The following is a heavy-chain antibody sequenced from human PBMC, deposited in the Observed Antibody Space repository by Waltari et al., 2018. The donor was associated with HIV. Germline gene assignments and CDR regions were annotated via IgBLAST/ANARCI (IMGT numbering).Heavy chain of an antibody. CDR1: EYTLNDLF. Sequence: QVQLVQSGAEAKKPGASAKVHCKVSEYTLNDLFMTRVREAPGKGLEWMGGFDPEDGETIYAQKFQGRVTMTEDTSTDTAYMELSSLRSEDTAVYYCGTARFRAGAIYFDYWGQGTLVIVSS. V-gene: IGHV1-24*01. CDR2: FDPEDGET. J-gene: IGHJ4*02. D-gene: IGHD3-10*01. CDR3: GTARFRAGAIYFDY.